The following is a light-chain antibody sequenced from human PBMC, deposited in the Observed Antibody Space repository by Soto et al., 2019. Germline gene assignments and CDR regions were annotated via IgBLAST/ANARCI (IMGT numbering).Light chain of an antibody. Sequence: EIVVTQSPCTLSLSTGERATLSCRASQSVSNYLAWYQQKPGQAPRLLIYDASSRATGIPARFSGSGSGTDFTLTISSLEPEDFAVYYCQQRSNWPPITFGQGTRLEIK. CDR3: QQRSNWPPIT. CDR1: QSVSNY. J-gene: IGKJ5*01. V-gene: IGKV3-11*01. CDR2: DAS.